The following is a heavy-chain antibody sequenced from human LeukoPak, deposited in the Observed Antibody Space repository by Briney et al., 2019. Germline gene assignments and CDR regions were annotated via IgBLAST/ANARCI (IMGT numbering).Heavy chain of an antibody. Sequence: PSETLSLTCAVYGGSFSGYYWSWIRQPPGKGLEWIGEINHSGSTNYNPSLKSRVTISVETSKSQFSLKLSSVTAADTAVYYCARSIVVVPAATIPDGAFDPWGQGTLVTVSS. CDR3: ARSIVVVPAATIPDGAFDP. CDR1: GGSFSGYY. V-gene: IGHV4-34*01. D-gene: IGHD2-2*01. J-gene: IGHJ5*02. CDR2: INHSGST.